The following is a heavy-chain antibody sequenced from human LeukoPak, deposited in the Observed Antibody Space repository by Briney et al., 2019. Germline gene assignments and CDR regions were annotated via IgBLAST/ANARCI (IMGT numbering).Heavy chain of an antibody. J-gene: IGHJ4*02. D-gene: IGHD1-26*01. CDR3: AREDSGSYLDY. Sequence: ASVKVSCKASGGTFSSYTISWVRQAPGQGLEWMGRIIPILGIANYAQKFQGRVTITADKSTSTAYMELSSLRSEDTAVYHCAREDSGSYLDYWGQGTLVTVSS. CDR1: GGTFSSYT. CDR2: IIPILGIA. V-gene: IGHV1-69*04.